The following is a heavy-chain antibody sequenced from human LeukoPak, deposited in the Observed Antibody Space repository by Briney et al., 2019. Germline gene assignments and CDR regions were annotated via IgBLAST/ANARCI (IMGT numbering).Heavy chain of an antibody. V-gene: IGHV3-21*01. CDR1: GFTFSTFS. Sequence: GGSLRLSCAASGFTFSTFSMNWVRQAPGKGLEWVSSISKSSTYIYYADSVKGRFTISRDNANNSVYLQMNSLRAEDTAVYYCARNLPPTVQNDYYYMDVWGKGTTVTVSS. CDR3: ARNLPPTVQNDYYYMDV. CDR2: ISKSSTYI. J-gene: IGHJ6*03. D-gene: IGHD1-1*01.